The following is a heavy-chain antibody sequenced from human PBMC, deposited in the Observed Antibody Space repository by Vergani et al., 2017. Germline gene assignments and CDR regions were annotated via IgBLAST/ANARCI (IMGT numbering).Heavy chain of an antibody. CDR2: IGTAGDT. CDR3: AKERAWYGSAHTLDLTLFSTPQRDY. Sequence: EVQLVESGGGLVQPGGSLRLSCAASGFTFSSYDMHWVRQATGKGLEWVSAIGTAGDTYYPGSVKGRFTISRENAKNTLYLQMNSLRAEDPAVYYCAKERAWYGSAHTLDLTLFSTPQRDYWGQGTLVTVSS. V-gene: IGHV3-13*01. CDR1: GFTFSSYD. J-gene: IGHJ4*02. D-gene: IGHD3-10*01.